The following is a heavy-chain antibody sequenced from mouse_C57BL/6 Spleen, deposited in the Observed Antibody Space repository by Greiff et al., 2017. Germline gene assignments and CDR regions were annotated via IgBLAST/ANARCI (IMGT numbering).Heavy chain of an antibody. CDR3: ARSGNYAMDY. V-gene: IGHV1-52*01. D-gene: IGHD1-1*01. Sequence: QVQLQQPGAELVRPGSSVKLSCKASGYTFTSYWMHWVKQRPIQGLEWIGNIDPSDSETHYNQKFKDKATLTVEKSSSTAYMQLSSLTSEDSAVYYCARSGNYAMDYWGQGTSVTVSS. CDR1: GYTFTSYW. J-gene: IGHJ4*01. CDR2: IDPSDSET.